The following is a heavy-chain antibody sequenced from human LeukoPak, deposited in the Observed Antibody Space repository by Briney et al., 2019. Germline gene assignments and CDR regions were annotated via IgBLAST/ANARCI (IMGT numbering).Heavy chain of an antibody. J-gene: IGHJ4*01. CDR1: GYTFTSYN. V-gene: IGHV1-18*04. CDR2: ISGHNGHT. Sequence: GASVKVSCKASGYTFTSYNIVWVRQAPGQGLEWMGWISGHNGHTNYARRLQGRVTMTTDTSTSTAYLELRSLRSDDTAVFYCARRWTTMTDDYFDYCGQGTLVTVSS. CDR3: ARRWTTMTDDYFDY. D-gene: IGHD4-17*01.